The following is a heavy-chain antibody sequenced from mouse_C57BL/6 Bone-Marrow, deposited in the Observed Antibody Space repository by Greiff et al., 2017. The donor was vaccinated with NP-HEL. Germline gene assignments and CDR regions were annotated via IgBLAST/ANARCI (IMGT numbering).Heavy chain of an antibody. D-gene: IGHD1-1*01. Sequence: SGAELVRPGASVKLSCTASGFNIKDDYMHWVKQRPEQGLEWIGWIDPENGDTEYASQFQGKATITADTSSNTAYLQLSSLTSEDTAVYYCTTPYYYGSAYWGQGTLVTVSA. CDR1: GFNIKDDY. CDR2: IDPENGDT. CDR3: TTPYYYGSAY. V-gene: IGHV14-4*01. J-gene: IGHJ3*01.